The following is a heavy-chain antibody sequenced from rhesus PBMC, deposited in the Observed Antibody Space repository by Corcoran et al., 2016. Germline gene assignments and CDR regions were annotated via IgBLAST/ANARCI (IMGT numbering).Heavy chain of an antibody. J-gene: IGHJ3*01. Sequence: QLQLQESGPGLVKPSETLSVTCSVSGVSISSRYWSWIRPGPGKGLAWIGYLYGRCSSTNYNPSLKSRVTLSVDTSKNQRSLKLSSVTTADTAVYYCARTYSGSWMDAFDFWGQGLRVTVSS. CDR2: LYGRCSST. V-gene: IGHV4-169*01. D-gene: IGHD6-25*01. CDR3: ARTYSGSWMDAFDF. CDR1: GVSISSRY.